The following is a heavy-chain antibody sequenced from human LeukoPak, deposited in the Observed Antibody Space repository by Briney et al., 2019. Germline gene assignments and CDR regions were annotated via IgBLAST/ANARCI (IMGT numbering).Heavy chain of an antibody. D-gene: IGHD1-26*01. Sequence: GGSLRLSCAASGFTCNTYNMNWLRPAPGKGLVWVSYISSTSSNIFYADSVKGRFTISRDNAKTYLYLHMNSLTDEDTAVYYCARDSELPYFDYWGQGTLVTVSS. CDR3: ARDSELPYFDY. CDR2: ISSTSSNI. CDR1: GFTCNTYN. J-gene: IGHJ4*02. V-gene: IGHV3-48*02.